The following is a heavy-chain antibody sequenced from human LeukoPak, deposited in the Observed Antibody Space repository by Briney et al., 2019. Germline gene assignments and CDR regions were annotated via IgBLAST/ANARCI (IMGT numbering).Heavy chain of an antibody. CDR3: ARGSLIRISYYDSSGYLDFDY. CDR2: INPSGGST. CDR1: GYIFTSFY. D-gene: IGHD3-22*01. V-gene: IGHV1-46*01. J-gene: IGHJ4*02. Sequence: ASVKVSCKASGYIFTSFYMHWVRQAPGQGLEWMGIINPSGGSTSYAQKFQGRVTMTRDTSTSTVYMELSSLRSEDTAVYYCARGSLIRISYYDSSGYLDFDYWGQGTLVTVSS.